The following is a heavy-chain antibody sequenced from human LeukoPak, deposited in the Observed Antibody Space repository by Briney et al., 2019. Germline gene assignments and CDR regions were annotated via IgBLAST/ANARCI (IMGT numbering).Heavy chain of an antibody. Sequence: ASVKVSCKASGGTFISYAISWVRQAPGQGLEWMGRVIPILGIANYAQKFQGRVTITADKSTSTAYMELSSLRSEDTAVYYCAALGGGSYDYWGQGTLVTVSS. CDR3: AALGGGSYDY. V-gene: IGHV1-69*04. J-gene: IGHJ4*02. CDR1: GGTFISYA. D-gene: IGHD1-26*01. CDR2: VIPILGIA.